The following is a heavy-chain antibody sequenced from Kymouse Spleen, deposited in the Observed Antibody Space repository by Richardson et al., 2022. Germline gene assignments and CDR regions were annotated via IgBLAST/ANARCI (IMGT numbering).Heavy chain of an antibody. Sequence: QVQLQQWGAGLLKPSETLSLTCAVYGGSFSGYYWSWIRQPPGKGLEWIGEINHSGSTNYNPSLKSRVTISVDTSKNQFSLKLSSVTAADTAVYYCARRGDILTGYGWFDPWGQGTLVTVSS. CDR3: ARRGDILTGYGWFDP. CDR2: INHSGST. J-gene: IGHJ5*02. D-gene: IGHD3-9*01. CDR1: GGSFSGYY. V-gene: IGHV4-34*01.